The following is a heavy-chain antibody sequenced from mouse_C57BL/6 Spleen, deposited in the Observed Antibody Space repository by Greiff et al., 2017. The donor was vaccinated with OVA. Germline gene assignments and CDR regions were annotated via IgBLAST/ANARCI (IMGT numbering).Heavy chain of an antibody. CDR3: ARDPYYYGSSYGGAMDY. Sequence: DVKLVESGGGLVKPGGSLKLSCAASGFTFSSCAMSWVRQTPEKRLEWVATISDGGSYTYYPDNVKGRFTISRDNAKNNLYLQMSHLKSEDTAMYYCARDPYYYGSSYGGAMDYWGQGTSVTVSS. J-gene: IGHJ4*01. V-gene: IGHV5-4*01. CDR1: GFTFSSCA. CDR2: ISDGGSYT. D-gene: IGHD1-1*01.